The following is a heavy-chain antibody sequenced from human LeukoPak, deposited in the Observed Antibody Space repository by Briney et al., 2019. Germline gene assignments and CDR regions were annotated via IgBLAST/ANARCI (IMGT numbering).Heavy chain of an antibody. CDR2: ISGSGGST. Sequence: PGGSLRLSCAASGFTFSSYGMSWVRQAPGKGLEWVSGISGSGGSTYYADSVKGRFTISRDNSKNTLYLQMNSLRAEDTAVYYCAKDPRRGYCSGGSCYYWGQGTLVTVSS. V-gene: IGHV3-23*01. D-gene: IGHD2-15*01. CDR1: GFTFSSYG. CDR3: AKDPRRGYCSGGSCYY. J-gene: IGHJ4*02.